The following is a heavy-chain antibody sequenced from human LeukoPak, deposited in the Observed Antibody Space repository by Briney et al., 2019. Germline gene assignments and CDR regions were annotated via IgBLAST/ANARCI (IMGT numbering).Heavy chain of an antibody. D-gene: IGHD6-6*01. Sequence: SGGSLRLSCAASGFTFSSYSMNWVRQAPGKGLEWVSSISSSSSYIYYADSVKGRFTISRDNAKNSLYLQMNSLRAEDTAVYYCARGMYSSSSAFDYWGQGTLVTVSS. J-gene: IGHJ4*02. V-gene: IGHV3-21*01. CDR1: GFTFSSYS. CDR2: ISSSSSYI. CDR3: ARGMYSSSSAFDY.